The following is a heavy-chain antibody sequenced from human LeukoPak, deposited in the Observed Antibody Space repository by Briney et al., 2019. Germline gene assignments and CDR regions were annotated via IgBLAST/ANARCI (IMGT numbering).Heavy chain of an antibody. CDR1: GFTFTDYP. D-gene: IGHD3-16*01. Sequence: GGSLRLSCAASGFTFTDYPMNWVRQAPGRGLEWVANIRTSAASAYNTNYADSVQGRVIISRDDAKKTLYLHMNGLRDDDTAVYYCARDQRFAFDCWGQGILVTVSS. J-gene: IGHJ4*02. CDR2: IRTSAASAYNT. CDR3: ARDQRFAFDC. V-gene: IGHV3-48*02.